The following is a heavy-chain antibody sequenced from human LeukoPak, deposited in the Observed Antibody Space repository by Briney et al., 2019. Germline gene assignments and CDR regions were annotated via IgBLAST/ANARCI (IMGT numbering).Heavy chain of an antibody. CDR2: ISSYNGNT. CDR3: AIVDTTVGFDY. CDR1: GYTFTTYG. V-gene: IGHV1-18*04. J-gene: IGHJ4*02. Sequence: ASVKVSFKTSGYTFTTYGITWVRPAPGQGRAWMGWISSYNGNTAYSQKFQGRVTVTTDTSTRTASMDLRSLRSDDTAVYYCAIVDTTVGFDYWGQGTLVTVSS. D-gene: IGHD5-18*01.